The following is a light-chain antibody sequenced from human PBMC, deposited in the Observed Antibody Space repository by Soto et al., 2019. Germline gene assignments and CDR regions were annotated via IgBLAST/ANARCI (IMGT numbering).Light chain of an antibody. CDR3: QLYNIYPSL. CDR1: QSISGW. V-gene: IGKV1-5*01. J-gene: IGKJ4*01. CDR2: DAS. Sequence: DIQMTQSPSTLSASVGDTVTITCRASQSISGWLAWYQQKPGKAPKLLIYDASNLESGAPSTFSGSGSGTEFTLTISRQQPDDFATYYCQLYNIYPSLFGGGTSVEIK.